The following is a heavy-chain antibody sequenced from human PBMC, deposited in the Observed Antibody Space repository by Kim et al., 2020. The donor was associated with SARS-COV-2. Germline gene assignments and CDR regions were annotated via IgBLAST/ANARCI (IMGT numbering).Heavy chain of an antibody. J-gene: IGHJ2*01. Sequence: GGSLRLSCGASGFTFTTYGMNWVRQAPGKGLEWVSSITTGIGYSYYADSVKGRFTISRDNAKNSVFLQMNSLRGEDTAVYYCARGKFFDLWGRGTLVTVSS. CDR2: ITTGIGYS. V-gene: IGHV3-21*06. CDR1: GFTFTTYG. CDR3: ARGKFFDL.